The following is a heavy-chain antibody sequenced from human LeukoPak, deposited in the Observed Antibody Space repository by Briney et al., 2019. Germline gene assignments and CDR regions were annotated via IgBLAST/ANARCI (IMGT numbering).Heavy chain of an antibody. Sequence: ASVTVSYMASGYTFTDYYMHLVRQAPGQRREGMGWINPNSGGTNYLQKLQGRVTITRDTSISTAYMELSRLRSDDTAVYYCARWGENCSSTSCYASAFDIWGQGTMVTVSS. CDR1: GYTFTDYY. J-gene: IGHJ3*02. V-gene: IGHV1-2*02. CDR3: ARWGENCSSTSCYASAFDI. CDR2: INPNSGGT. D-gene: IGHD2-2*01.